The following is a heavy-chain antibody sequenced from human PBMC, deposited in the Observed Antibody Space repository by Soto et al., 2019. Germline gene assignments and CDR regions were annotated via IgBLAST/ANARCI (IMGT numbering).Heavy chain of an antibody. CDR3: VITFLIRAPGSVFD. CDR2: ISSTTITK. Sequence: GGSLGLSCAASGFTFNSYNMNWVRQGPGKGLEWVSYISSTTITKYYAYSVKGRFTISRDNAKNSLYLHMDSLRDEDTAIHYCVITFLIRAPGSVFD. CDR1: GFTFNSYN. V-gene: IGHV3-48*02. J-gene: IGHJ5*01. D-gene: IGHD3-16*01.